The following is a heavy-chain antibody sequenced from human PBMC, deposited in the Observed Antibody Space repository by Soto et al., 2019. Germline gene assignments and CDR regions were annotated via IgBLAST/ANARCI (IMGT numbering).Heavy chain of an antibody. J-gene: IGHJ6*02. Sequence: QVQLVESGGGLVKPGGSLRLSCAASGFTFSDYYMSWIRQAPGKGLEWVSYISSSSSYTNYADSVKGRFTISRDNAKNSLYLQMNSLRAEDTAVYYCARDQETIFIAAAGPNYYYYGMDVWGQGTTVTVSS. CDR1: GFTFSDYY. CDR3: ARDQETIFIAAAGPNYYYYGMDV. V-gene: IGHV3-11*05. CDR2: ISSSSSYT. D-gene: IGHD6-13*01.